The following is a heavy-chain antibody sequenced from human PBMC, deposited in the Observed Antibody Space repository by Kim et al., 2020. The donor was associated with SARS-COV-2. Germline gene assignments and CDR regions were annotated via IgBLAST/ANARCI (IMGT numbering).Heavy chain of an antibody. V-gene: IGHV1-69*13. CDR2: IIPIFGTA. D-gene: IGHD1-26*01. CDR3: ARGWEGRRTYYFDY. Sequence: SVKVSCKASGGTFSSYAISWVRQAPGQGLEWMGGIIPIFGTANYAQKFQGRVTITADESTSTAYMELSSLRSEDTAVYYCARGWEGRRTYYFDYWGQGTMVTVSS. CDR1: GGTFSSYA. J-gene: IGHJ4*02.